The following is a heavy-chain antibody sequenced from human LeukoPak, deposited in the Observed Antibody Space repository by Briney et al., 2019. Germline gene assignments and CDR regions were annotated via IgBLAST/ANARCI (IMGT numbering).Heavy chain of an antibody. CDR1: GYTFTSYD. V-gene: IGHV1-8*01. Sequence: ASVKVSCKASGYTFTSYDINWVRQATGQGLEWMGWMNPNSGNTGYEQKFQGRVTMTRNTSISTAYMELSSLRSEDTAVYYCARGRDFWSGYLNWFDPWGQGTLVTVSS. CDR3: ARGRDFWSGYLNWFDP. D-gene: IGHD3-3*01. CDR2: MNPNSGNT. J-gene: IGHJ5*02.